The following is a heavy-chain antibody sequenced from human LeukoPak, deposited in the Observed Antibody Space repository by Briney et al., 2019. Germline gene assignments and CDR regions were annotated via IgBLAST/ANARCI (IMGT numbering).Heavy chain of an antibody. D-gene: IGHD3-3*01. J-gene: IGHJ4*02. CDR1: GFTFSSYA. Sequence: PGGSLRLSCAASGFTFSSYAMSWVRQAPGKGLEWVSTISGSGGSTYYADSVKGRFTISRDNSKNTLYLQMNSLRAEDTAVYYCAKDRVRRADNRVISPSDYWGQGTLVTVSS. CDR3: AKDRVRRADNRVISPSDY. CDR2: ISGSGGST. V-gene: IGHV3-23*01.